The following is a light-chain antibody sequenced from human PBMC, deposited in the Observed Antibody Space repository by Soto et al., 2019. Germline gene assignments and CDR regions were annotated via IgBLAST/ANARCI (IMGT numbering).Light chain of an antibody. J-gene: IGKJ2*01. CDR2: GAS. Sequence: EIVMTQSPATLSVSPGGRATLSCRASQSVSSNLAWYQQKPGQAPRLFIYGASTRATGIPARFSGSGSGTEFTLTISSLQSEDFAVYYCQQYSNWPYTFGQGTKLEIK. CDR3: QQYSNWPYT. V-gene: IGKV3-15*01. CDR1: QSVSSN.